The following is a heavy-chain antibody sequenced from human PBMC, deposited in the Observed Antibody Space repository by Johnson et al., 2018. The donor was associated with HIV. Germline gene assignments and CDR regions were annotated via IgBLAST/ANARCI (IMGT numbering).Heavy chain of an antibody. J-gene: IGHJ3*02. CDR2: ISGSGGST. V-gene: IGHV3-64*04. CDR1: GFTFSSYA. Sequence: QVQLVESGGGVVQPGRSLGLSCAVSGFTFSSYAMHWVRQAPGKGLEYVSAISGSGGSTYYADSVKGRFTISRDNAKNSLYLQMNSLRAEDTAVYYCAREGREDSSGYDGFDIWGQGTMVTVSS. D-gene: IGHD3-22*01. CDR3: AREGREDSSGYDGFDI.